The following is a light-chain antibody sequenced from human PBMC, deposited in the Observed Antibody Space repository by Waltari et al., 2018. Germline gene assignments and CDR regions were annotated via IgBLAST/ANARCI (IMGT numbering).Light chain of an antibody. CDR3: QQYVRLPWT. Sequence: DIVMTQSPDSLAVSLGERATNNSHSSDSLLSSPNNKNYLAWFQQKPGLPPKLLISWASSRESGVPDRFSGSGSGTDFTLSISSLQAEDVAVYYCQQYVRLPWTFGQGTQVEVK. CDR2: WAS. V-gene: IGKV4-1*01. CDR1: DSLLSSPNNKNY. J-gene: IGKJ1*01.